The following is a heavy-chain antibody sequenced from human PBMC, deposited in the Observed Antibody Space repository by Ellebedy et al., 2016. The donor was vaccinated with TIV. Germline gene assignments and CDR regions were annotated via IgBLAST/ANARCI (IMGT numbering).Heavy chain of an antibody. D-gene: IGHD3-10*01. V-gene: IGHV4-59*08. CDR1: DSSISSYY. CDR3: ARREELRGVKGLYNWFDP. Sequence: SETLSLTCTVSDSSISSYYWSWIRQPPGRGLEWIGYIYYSGSTNYNPSLKSLVAISVDTSKNQFSLKLSSVTAADTAVYYCARREELRGVKGLYNWFDPWGQGTLVTVSS. J-gene: IGHJ5*02. CDR2: IYYSGST.